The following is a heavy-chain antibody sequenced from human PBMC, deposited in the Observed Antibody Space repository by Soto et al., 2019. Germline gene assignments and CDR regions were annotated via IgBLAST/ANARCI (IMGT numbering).Heavy chain of an antibody. CDR2: ISHLGST. CDR3: ARGGGYDPFDY. D-gene: IGHD5-12*01. V-gene: IGHV4-59*01. J-gene: IGHJ4*02. Sequence: SETLSLTCTVSGGSISRYFWSWIRQPPGKGLEWIGYISHLGSTNYNPSLKSRVTMSIDRTKNQFSLKLSSMTAADTAVYYCARGGGYDPFDYWGQGTLVTVSS. CDR1: GGSISRYF.